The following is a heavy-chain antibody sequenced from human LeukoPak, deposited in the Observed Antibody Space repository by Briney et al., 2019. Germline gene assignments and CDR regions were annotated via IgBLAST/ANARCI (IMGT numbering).Heavy chain of an antibody. V-gene: IGHV3-66*01. Sequence: GGSLRLSCAASRFSIIHYYRTWIRQTPGRGLDWVSVFYTGGSINYGDSVKGRFTVSRDKSKNTVYLQMSSLRADDTAIYYCARGQSYCGGDCYSDWGQGTLVTVSS. J-gene: IGHJ4*02. D-gene: IGHD2-21*02. CDR2: FYTGGSI. CDR1: RFSIIHYY. CDR3: ARGQSYCGGDCYSD.